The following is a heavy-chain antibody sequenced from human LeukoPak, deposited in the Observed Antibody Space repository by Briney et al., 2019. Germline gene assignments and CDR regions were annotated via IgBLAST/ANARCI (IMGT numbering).Heavy chain of an antibody. CDR3: AKVRSGDIAAALNY. V-gene: IGHV3-23*01. J-gene: IGHJ4*02. Sequence: GGSLRLSCAASGFTFSSYAMNWVRQAPGKGLEWVSGISGSGYNTYYADSVKGRFPISRDNYKNTLYLQMNSLRAEDTAVYYCAKVRSGDIAAALNYWGQGTLVPVSS. CDR2: ISGSGYNT. CDR1: GFTFSSYA. D-gene: IGHD6-13*01.